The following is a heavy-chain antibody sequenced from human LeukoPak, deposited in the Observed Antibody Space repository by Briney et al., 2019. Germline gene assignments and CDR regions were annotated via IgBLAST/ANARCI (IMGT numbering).Heavy chain of an antibody. V-gene: IGHV1-2*02. CDR1: GYTFTGYY. Sequence: ASVKVSRKASGYTFTGYYMHWVRQAPGQGLEWMGWINPNSGGTNYAQKFQGRVTMTRDTSISTAYMELSRLRSDDTAVYYCARARVEWELLLDYWGQGTLVTVSS. D-gene: IGHD1-26*01. CDR2: INPNSGGT. CDR3: ARARVEWELLLDY. J-gene: IGHJ4*02.